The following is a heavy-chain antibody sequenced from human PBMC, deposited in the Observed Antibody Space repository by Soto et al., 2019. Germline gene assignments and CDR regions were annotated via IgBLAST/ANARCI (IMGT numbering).Heavy chain of an antibody. V-gene: IGHV1-18*01. CDR1: GYTFTSYG. Sequence: ASVKVSCKASGYTFTSYGISWVRQAPGQGLEWMGIINAYGGNTNYAQKLQGRVTMTRDKSTSTVYMELSGLRSEDTAVYYCARGNYYGSGSSSWGQGTLVTVSS. CDR2: INAYGGNT. CDR3: ARGNYYGSGSSS. J-gene: IGHJ5*02. D-gene: IGHD3-10*01.